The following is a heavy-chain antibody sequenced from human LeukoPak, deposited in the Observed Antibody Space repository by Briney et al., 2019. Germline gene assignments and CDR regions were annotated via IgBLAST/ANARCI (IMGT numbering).Heavy chain of an antibody. CDR1: GGSISTYY. CDR2: INHSGST. Sequence: SETLSLTCTVSGGSISTYYWSWIRQPPGKGLEWIGEINHSGSTNYNPSLKSRVTISVDTSKNQFSLKLSSVTAADTAVYYCAKRTTMIVVKKSGYAFDIWGQGTMVTVSS. D-gene: IGHD3-22*01. V-gene: IGHV4-34*01. CDR3: AKRTTMIVVKKSGYAFDI. J-gene: IGHJ3*02.